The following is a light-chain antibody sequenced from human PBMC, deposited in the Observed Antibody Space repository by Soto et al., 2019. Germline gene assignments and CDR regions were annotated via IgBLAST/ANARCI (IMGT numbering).Light chain of an antibody. CDR2: GAS. J-gene: IGKJ2*01. CDR3: QQSASFPHT. V-gene: IGKV1-39*01. Sequence: DIQMTQVPSSLSASVGDRVTITCRASQHINIYLSWFQQKPGKAPKLLIYGASSLHTGVPPRFSGSGSGTEFTLSISSLQPEDFATYYCQQSASFPHTFGQGTYLAIK. CDR1: QHINIY.